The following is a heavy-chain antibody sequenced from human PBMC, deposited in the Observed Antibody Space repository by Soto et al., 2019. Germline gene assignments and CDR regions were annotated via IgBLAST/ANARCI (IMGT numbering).Heavy chain of an antibody. CDR3: ARLDVIAVAGSGGDY. V-gene: IGHV5-10-1*01. J-gene: IGHJ4*02. CDR2: IDPSDSYT. CDR1: GYSFTSYW. Sequence: GESLKISCKGSGYSFTSYWISWVRQMPGKGLEWMGRIDPSDSYTNYSPSFQGHVTISADKSISTAYLQWSSLKASDTAMYYCARLDVIAVAGSGGDYWGQGTLVTVSS. D-gene: IGHD6-19*01.